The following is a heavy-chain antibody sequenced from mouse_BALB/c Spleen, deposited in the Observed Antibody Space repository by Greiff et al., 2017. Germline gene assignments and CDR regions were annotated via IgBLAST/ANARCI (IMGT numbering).Heavy chain of an antibody. CDR3: TRRGIYYGYEYYFDY. D-gene: IGHD2-2*01. Sequence: QVQLQQSGADLVKPGASVKLSCKASGYTFTSYYMYWVKQRPGQGLEWIGEINPSNGGTNFNEKFKSKATLTVDKSSSTAYMQLSSLTSEDSAVYYCTRRGIYYGYEYYFDYWGQGTTLTVSS. J-gene: IGHJ2*01. CDR2: INPSNGGT. V-gene: IGHV1S81*02. CDR1: GYTFTSYY.